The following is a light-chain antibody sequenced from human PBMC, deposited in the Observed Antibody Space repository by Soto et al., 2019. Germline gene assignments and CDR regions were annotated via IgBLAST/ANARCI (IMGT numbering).Light chain of an antibody. CDR3: QQYNNWPPVT. Sequence: EIVMTQSPATLSVSPGERATLSCRASQSVSSNLAWYQQKPGQAPRLLIYGASIRSTGIPARFSGSGSGTGFTLTISSLQSGDFAVYYCQQYNNWPPVTFGQGTGLEIK. V-gene: IGKV3D-15*01. J-gene: IGKJ5*01. CDR1: QSVSSN. CDR2: GAS.